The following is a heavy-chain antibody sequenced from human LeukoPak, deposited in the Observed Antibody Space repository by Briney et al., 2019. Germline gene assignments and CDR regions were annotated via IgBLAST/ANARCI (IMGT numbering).Heavy chain of an antibody. D-gene: IGHD3-3*01. CDR2: IKEDGSDK. V-gene: IGHV3-7*01. J-gene: IGHJ6*04. CDR1: GFTFSNSW. CDR3: VRESDVWSGPGIGRPLDV. Sequence: PGGSLRLSCLASGFTFSNSWVTWVRQAPGRGLEWVANIKEDGSDKQYVDSVRGRFTISRDNAKNSVSLQMDGLRAEDTAVYHCVRESDVWSGPGIGRPLDVWGKGTTVTVSS.